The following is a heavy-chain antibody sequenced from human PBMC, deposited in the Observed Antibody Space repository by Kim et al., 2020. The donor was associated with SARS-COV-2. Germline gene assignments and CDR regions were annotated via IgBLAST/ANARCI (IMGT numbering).Heavy chain of an antibody. J-gene: IGHJ4*02. CDR2: IYSGGST. V-gene: IGHV3-53*01. CDR1: GFTVSSNY. Sequence: GGSLRLSCAASGFTVSSNYMSWVRQAPGKGLEWVSVIYSGGSTYYADSVKGRFTISRDNSKNTLYLQMNSLRAEDTAVYYCARDTPRGSRAAAVYFDYWGQGTLVTVSS. D-gene: IGHD6-13*01. CDR3: ARDTPRGSRAAAVYFDY.